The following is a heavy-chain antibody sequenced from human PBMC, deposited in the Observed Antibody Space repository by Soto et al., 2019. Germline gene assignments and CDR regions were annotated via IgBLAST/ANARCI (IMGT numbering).Heavy chain of an antibody. CDR1: GYTFTSYY. Sequence: QVQLVQSGAEVKKPGASVKVSCKASGYTFTSYYMHWVRQAPGQGLEWMGIINPSGGSTSYAQKFQGRVTMTRDTSTSTVYMELSSLRSEDTAVYYCARDWDTALYYYGMDVWGQGTTVTVSS. J-gene: IGHJ6*02. D-gene: IGHD5-18*01. CDR3: ARDWDTALYYYGMDV. CDR2: INPSGGST. V-gene: IGHV1-46*01.